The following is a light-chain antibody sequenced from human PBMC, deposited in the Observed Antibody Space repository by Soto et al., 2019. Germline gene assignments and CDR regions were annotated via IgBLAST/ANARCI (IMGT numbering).Light chain of an antibody. CDR3: QQYNVWPQK. CDR1: QSVSSN. V-gene: IGKV3-15*01. Sequence: IVMTQSPGTLSVSPGERVTLSCRASQSVSSNLAWYQQRPGQAPRLRIYSVSSRDTDIPARFSGGGSGTEFTLTINSLQTEDFGVYYCQQYNVWPQKFGQGTKVEIK. CDR2: SVS. J-gene: IGKJ1*01.